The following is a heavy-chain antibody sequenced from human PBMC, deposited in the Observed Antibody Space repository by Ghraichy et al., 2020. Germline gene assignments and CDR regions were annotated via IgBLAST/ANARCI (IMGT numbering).Heavy chain of an antibody. Sequence: ASVKVSCKTSGYIFTRYDITWVRQVPGQGLEWMGWISAYNGNTNYAQKVQGRVSMTTDTSTSTAHMELRSLRSDDTAVYYCARVGPKHFVEVTAPAYGFDIWGQGTLVTVSS. CDR2: ISAYNGNT. V-gene: IGHV1-18*04. CDR3: ARVGPKHFVEVTAPAYGFDI. CDR1: GYIFTRYD. D-gene: IGHD2-21*02. J-gene: IGHJ3*02.